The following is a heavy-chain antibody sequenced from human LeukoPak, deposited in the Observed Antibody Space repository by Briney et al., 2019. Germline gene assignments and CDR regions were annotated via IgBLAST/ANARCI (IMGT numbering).Heavy chain of an antibody. D-gene: IGHD3-3*01. V-gene: IGHV2-5*04. J-gene: IGHJ4*02. CDR2: IHWNDDE. Sequence: SGPTLVNPTPTLTLTCTFSGFSLSTRAAGVGWLRQAPVQALEWVALIHWNDDEYYSPSRKTRLNIIKDTSKNQVVLKMTNMDAVDRGTYYCARGRGSARSSPFDYWGQGTLVTVSS. CDR3: ARGRGSARSSPFDY. CDR1: GFSLSTRAAG.